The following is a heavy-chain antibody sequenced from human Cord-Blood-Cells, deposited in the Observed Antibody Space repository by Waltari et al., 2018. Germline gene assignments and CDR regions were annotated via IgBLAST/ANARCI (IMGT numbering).Heavy chain of an antibody. CDR3: ARDKRWELLDY. CDR1: GYTFTSYA. V-gene: IGHV1-3*01. J-gene: IGHJ4*02. D-gene: IGHD1-26*01. Sequence: QVQLVQSGAEVKKPGASVKVSCKASGYTFTSYAMHWLRQAPGQSLEWMGWINAGNGNTKYSQKFQGRVTITRDTSASTAYMELSSLRSEDTAVYYCARDKRWELLDYWGQGTLVTVSS. CDR2: INAGNGNT.